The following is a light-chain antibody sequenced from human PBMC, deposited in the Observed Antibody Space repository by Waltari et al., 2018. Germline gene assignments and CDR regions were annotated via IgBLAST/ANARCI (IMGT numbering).Light chain of an antibody. Sequence: DIVMTQSPLSLPVSPGEPASISCRSSQSLLHSSGYTFLDWYVQKPGQAPQLLIYLVSDRASGVPDRFSGSVSGTDCTLKISRVEAEDVGLYYCMQARQAPWTFGQGTKVEIE. CDR2: LVS. CDR3: MQARQAPWT. J-gene: IGKJ1*01. V-gene: IGKV2-28*01. CDR1: QSLLHSSGYTF.